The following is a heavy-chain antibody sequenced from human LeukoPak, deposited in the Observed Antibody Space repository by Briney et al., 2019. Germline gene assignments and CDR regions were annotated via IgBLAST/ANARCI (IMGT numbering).Heavy chain of an antibody. Sequence: QTGGSLRLSCAASGFTFSNYWMSWVRQAPGKGLEWVANIKQDGSEKYYVDSVKGRFTISRDNAKNSLYLQMNSLRAEDTAVYYCAREVLCSDYWGQGTLVTVSS. V-gene: IGHV3-7*01. CDR1: GFTFSNYW. CDR2: IKQDGSEK. J-gene: IGHJ4*02. CDR3: AREVLCSDY. D-gene: IGHD3-10*01.